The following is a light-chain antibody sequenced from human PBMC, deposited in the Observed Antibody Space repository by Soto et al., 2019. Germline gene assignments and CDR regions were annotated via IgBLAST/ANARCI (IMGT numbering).Light chain of an antibody. J-gene: IGLJ2*01. V-gene: IGLV3-21*04. CDR3: QVWDSSSDHVV. CDR2: YDS. Sequence: SYELTQPPSVSVAPGKTARITCGGNNIGSKSVHWYKQKPGQAPVLVIYYDSDRPSGIPERFSGSNSGNTATLTISRVEAGDEADYYCQVWDSSSDHVVVGGGTKLTV. CDR1: NIGSKS.